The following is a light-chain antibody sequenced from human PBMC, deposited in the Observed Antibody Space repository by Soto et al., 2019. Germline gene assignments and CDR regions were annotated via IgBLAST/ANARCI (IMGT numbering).Light chain of an antibody. J-gene: IGKJ1*01. CDR3: QQFGGSPPWT. Sequence: EIVLTQSPGPLSLSPGERATLSCRASQSISSNYLAWYQHKPGQAPRLLIYGTSSRATGIPDRFSGGGSGTDFTLTISRLEPEDFAVYYCQQFGGSPPWTFGQGTKVEV. CDR1: QSISSNY. CDR2: GTS. V-gene: IGKV3-20*01.